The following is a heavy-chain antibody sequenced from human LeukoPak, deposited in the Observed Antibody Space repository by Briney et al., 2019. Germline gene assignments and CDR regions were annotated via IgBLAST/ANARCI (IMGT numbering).Heavy chain of an antibody. CDR1: GGTFSSYA. CDR2: TIPIFGTA. CDR3: ARDHGAKVDIAIGYNWFDP. Sequence: SVKVSCKASGGTFSSYAISWVRQAPGQGLEWMGGTIPIFGTANYAQKFQGRVTITTGESTSTACMELSSLRSEDTAVYYCARDHGAKVDIAIGYNWFDPWGQGTLVTVFS. V-gene: IGHV1-69*05. D-gene: IGHD5-18*01. J-gene: IGHJ5*02.